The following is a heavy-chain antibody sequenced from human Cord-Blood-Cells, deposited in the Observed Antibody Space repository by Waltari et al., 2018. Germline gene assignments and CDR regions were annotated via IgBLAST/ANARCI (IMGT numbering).Heavy chain of an antibody. D-gene: IGHD6-19*01. V-gene: IGHV2-5*02. CDR2: IYWDDDK. CDR3: AHRRGWGAPN. J-gene: IGHJ4*02. CDR1: GFSLSTSGVG. Sequence: QITLKESAPTLVKPTPTLTLTCPFPGFSLSTSGVGLGWIRQPPGKALEWLALIYWDDDKGYSPSLKSRLTITKDTSKNQVVLTMTNMDPVDTATYYCAHRRGWGAPNWGQGTLVTVSS.